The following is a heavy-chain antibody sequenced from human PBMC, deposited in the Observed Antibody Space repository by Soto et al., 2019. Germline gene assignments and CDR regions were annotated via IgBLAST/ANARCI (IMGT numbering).Heavy chain of an antibody. CDR2: ISGSGGST. CDR1: GFTFSSYA. J-gene: IGHJ4*02. V-gene: IGHV3-23*01. Sequence: EVQLLESGGGLVQPGGSLRLSCAASGFTFSSYAMSWVRQAPGKGLEWVSAISGSGGSTYYADSVKGRFTISRDNSKNTLYLQMNSLRAEDTAVFYCAKDLIAVVWYGLDYWGQGTLVTVSS. CDR3: AKDLIAVVWYGLDY. D-gene: IGHD6-19*01.